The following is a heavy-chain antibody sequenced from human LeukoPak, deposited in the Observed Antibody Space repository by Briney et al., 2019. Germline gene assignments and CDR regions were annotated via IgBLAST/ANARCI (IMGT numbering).Heavy chain of an antibody. Sequence: SETLSLTCAVYGGSFSGYYWSWIRQPPGEGLEWIGEINHSGSTNYNPSLKSRVTISVDTSKNQFSLKLSSVTAADTAVYYCARGGFARSNYYGSGSYYNFLDYWGQGTLVTVSS. D-gene: IGHD3-10*01. V-gene: IGHV4-34*01. CDR1: GGSFSGYY. CDR2: INHSGST. CDR3: ARGGFARSNYYGSGSYYNFLDY. J-gene: IGHJ4*02.